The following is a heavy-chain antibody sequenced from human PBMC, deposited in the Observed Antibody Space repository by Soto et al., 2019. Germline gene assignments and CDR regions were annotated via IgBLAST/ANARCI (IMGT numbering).Heavy chain of an antibody. CDR2: MNPNSGNT. Sequence: ASVKVSCKASGYTFTSYDINWVRQATGQGLEWMGWMNPNSGNTGYAQKFQGRDTMTRNTSISTAYMELSSLRSEDTAVYYCARGKSSSWHNWFDPWGQGTLVTVSS. CDR3: ARGKSSSWHNWFDP. D-gene: IGHD6-13*01. J-gene: IGHJ5*02. V-gene: IGHV1-8*01. CDR1: GYTFTSYD.